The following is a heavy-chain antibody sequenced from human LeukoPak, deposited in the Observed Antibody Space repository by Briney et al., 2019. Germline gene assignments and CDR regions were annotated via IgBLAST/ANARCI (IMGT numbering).Heavy chain of an antibody. D-gene: IGHD5-12*01. V-gene: IGHV4-59*11. CDR2: IWHSGHS. J-gene: IGHJ4*02. CDR3: ARGFPDWVGSGYPFDL. CDR1: GDSMDNHY. Sequence: PSETLSLTCDVSGDSMDNHYWHWIRQPPGKGLENIAQIWHSGHSDRNPSLKSRVSISIDTSRTQFSLEVTFVTAADTAVYFCARGFPDWVGSGYPFDLWGQGLLVTVSS.